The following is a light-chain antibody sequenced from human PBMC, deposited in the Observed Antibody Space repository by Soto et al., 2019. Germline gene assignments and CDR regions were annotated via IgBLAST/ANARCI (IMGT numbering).Light chain of an antibody. V-gene: IGKV1-39*01. CDR3: QQSDSTPT. J-gene: IGKJ1*01. Sequence: DIQMTQPQSSLSASVGDRVTITCRASQSISSYLNWYQQKPGKAPKLLIYAASSLQSGVPSRFSGSGSGTDFTLTISSLQPEDSATYYCQQSDSTPTFGQGAKV. CDR2: AAS. CDR1: QSISSY.